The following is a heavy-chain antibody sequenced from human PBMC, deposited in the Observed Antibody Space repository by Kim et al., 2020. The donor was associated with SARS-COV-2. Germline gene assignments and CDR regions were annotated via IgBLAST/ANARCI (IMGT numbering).Heavy chain of an antibody. CDR1: GGSISRGGYY. J-gene: IGHJ3*01. CDR3: ARGMTIFGVVTNGLDV. D-gene: IGHD3-3*01. CDR2: IYYSGST. V-gene: IGHV4-31*03. Sequence: SETLPLTCTVSGGSISRGGYYWSWIRQHPGKGLEWVGYIYYSGSTYYNPSLKSRVTISVDTSKNQFSLKLSSVTAADTAVYYCARGMTIFGVVTNGLDV.